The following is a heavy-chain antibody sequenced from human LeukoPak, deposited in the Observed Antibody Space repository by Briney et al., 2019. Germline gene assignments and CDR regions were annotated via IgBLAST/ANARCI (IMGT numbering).Heavy chain of an antibody. Sequence: ASVKVSCKASGYTFTGYYMHWIRQAPGQGLEWIGWINPNSGGTNYAQKFQGRVTMTRDTSSSTAYMELSRLRSDDAAVYYCARDSDYGDYINDYWGQGTLVTVSS. J-gene: IGHJ4*02. V-gene: IGHV1-2*02. CDR3: ARDSDYGDYINDY. CDR2: INPNSGGT. D-gene: IGHD4-17*01. CDR1: GYTFTGYY.